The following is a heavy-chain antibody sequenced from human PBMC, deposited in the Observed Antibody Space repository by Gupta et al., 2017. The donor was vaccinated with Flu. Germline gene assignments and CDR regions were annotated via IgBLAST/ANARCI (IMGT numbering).Heavy chain of an antibody. CDR3: ARDYYDSSGYFDY. CDR1: GFTFSSYW. Sequence: EVQLVESGGGLVQPGGSLRLSCAASGFTFSSYWMSWVRQAPGKGLEWVANIKQDGSEKYYVDSVKGRFTISRDNAKNSLYLQMNSLRAEDTAVYYCARDYYDSSGYFDYWGQGTLVTVSS. D-gene: IGHD3-22*01. J-gene: IGHJ4*02. CDR2: IKQDGSEK. V-gene: IGHV3-7*01.